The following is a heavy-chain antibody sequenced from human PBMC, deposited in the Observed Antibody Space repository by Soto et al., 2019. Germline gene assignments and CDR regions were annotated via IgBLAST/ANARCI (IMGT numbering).Heavy chain of an antibody. V-gene: IGHV4-4*02. J-gene: IGHJ4*02. D-gene: IGHD1-26*01. CDR3: ARDPTTYAGHRGFDS. CDR1: GGSISSSNW. Sequence: SETLSLTWVVAGGSISSSNWWSWVRKSHGKGLEWIPHIHDNGTPTYPPSLKSRVTISPDTSKNQFSLKLTSVTAADTAVYFFARDPTTYAGHRGFDSWGQGTLVTVSS. CDR2: IHDNGTP.